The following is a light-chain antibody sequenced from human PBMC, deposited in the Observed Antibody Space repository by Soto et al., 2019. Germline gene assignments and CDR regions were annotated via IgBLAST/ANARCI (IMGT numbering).Light chain of an antibody. Sequence: SYELTQPPSVSVAPGKTASISCGGNNIGSKGVHWYQQKPVQAPVLVIYSDTDLPPVIPERFSGSNSANLATRTISRVEAGDAADYSCQVWHSGSAHVLFGGRTKLSVL. CDR1: NIGSKG. CDR3: QVWHSGSAHVL. CDR2: SDT. J-gene: IGLJ2*01. V-gene: IGLV3-21*04.